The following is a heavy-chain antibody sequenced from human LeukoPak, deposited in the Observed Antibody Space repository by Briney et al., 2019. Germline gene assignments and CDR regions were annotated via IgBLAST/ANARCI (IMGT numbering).Heavy chain of an antibody. CDR3: AKGGYCSSTNCYVLGDDY. J-gene: IGHJ4*02. CDR1: GFTFSSYT. V-gene: IGHV3-48*01. CDR2: IGTSSTTI. D-gene: IGHD2-2*03. Sequence: GGSLRLSCAASGFTFSSYTMNWVRQPPGKGLEWVSNIGTSSTTIYYADSVKGRFTISRDNSKNTLYLQMNSLRAEDTAVYYCAKGGYCSSTNCYVLGDDYWGQGTLVTVSS.